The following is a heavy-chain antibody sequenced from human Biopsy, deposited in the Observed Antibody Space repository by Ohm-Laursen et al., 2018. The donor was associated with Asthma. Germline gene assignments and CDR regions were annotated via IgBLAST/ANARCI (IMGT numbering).Heavy chain of an antibody. CDR2: INAGNGNT. D-gene: IGHD3-22*01. J-gene: IGHJ5*02. CDR3: ARVSKDYYDSSGLSGGWFDP. V-gene: IGHV1-3*01. CDR1: GYTFTNYA. Sequence: SVKVSCKASGYTFTNYAIHWVRQAPGQRPEWMGWINAGNGNTKYSQKFQGRVTITRDTSATTAYMELSSLRSEDTAVYYCARVSKDYYDSSGLSGGWFDPWGQGTLATVSS.